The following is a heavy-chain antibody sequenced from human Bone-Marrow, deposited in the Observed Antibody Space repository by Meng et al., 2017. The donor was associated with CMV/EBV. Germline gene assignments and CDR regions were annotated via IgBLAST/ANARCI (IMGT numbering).Heavy chain of an antibody. Sequence: ELQLLQSGGGVEQPGGSLRLSCEASGFTFSTYSMTWVRQAPGKGLEWVSGINESGDRTYHADSVKGRFTISRDNSKNTLYLQMNSLRVEDTAIYYCVNRAWMDFWGQGNLVTVSS. CDR3: VNRAWMDF. CDR1: GFTFSTYS. CDR2: INESGDRT. J-gene: IGHJ4*02. D-gene: IGHD3/OR15-3a*01. V-gene: IGHV3-23*01.